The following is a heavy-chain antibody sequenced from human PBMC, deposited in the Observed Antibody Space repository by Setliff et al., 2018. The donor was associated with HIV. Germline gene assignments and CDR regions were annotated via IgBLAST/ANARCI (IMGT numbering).Heavy chain of an antibody. Sequence: PGGSLRLSCTASGFSFSTVWMSWVRQAQGKGLEWVGRFKSTSDGVTKDYAGPVRGRFSISTDESKNTVFLHMDSLKTEDTARYYCTTGLTWGQGTLVTVSS. CDR3: TTGLT. V-gene: IGHV3-15*01. J-gene: IGHJ5*02. CDR2: FKSTSDGVTK. CDR1: GFSFSTVW.